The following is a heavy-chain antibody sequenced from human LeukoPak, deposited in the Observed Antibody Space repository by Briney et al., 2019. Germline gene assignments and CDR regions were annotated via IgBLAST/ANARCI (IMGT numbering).Heavy chain of an antibody. D-gene: IGHD1-26*01. CDR1: GLTFSNAW. CDR3: ITDPGAWAPI. V-gene: IGHV3-15*01. J-gene: IGHJ3*02. Sequence: GGSLRLSCVASGLTFSNAWMSWVRQAPGKGLEWVGRIKSKTDGETTDYAAPVKGRFTISRDDSKNTLYLQMNRLNIGDTAVYYCITDPGAWAPIWGQGTMVTVSS. CDR2: IKSKTDGETT.